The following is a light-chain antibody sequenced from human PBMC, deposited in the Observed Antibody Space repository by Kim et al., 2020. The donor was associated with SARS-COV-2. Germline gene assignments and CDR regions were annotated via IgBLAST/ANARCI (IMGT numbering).Light chain of an antibody. V-gene: IGLV3-1*01. Sequence: QTASSTRSGSNLVGDYVSWYRQKPGQSPVVIIEQDNQRPSGIPERFSGSNSGNTATLTISGTQAMDEADYYCQAWDSSTHNYVFGAGTKVTVL. J-gene: IGLJ1*01. CDR2: QDN. CDR1: NLVGDY. CDR3: QAWDSSTHNYV.